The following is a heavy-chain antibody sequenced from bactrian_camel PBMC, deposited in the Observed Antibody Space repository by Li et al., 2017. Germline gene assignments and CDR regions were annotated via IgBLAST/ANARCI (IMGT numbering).Heavy chain of an antibody. D-gene: IGHD5*01. CDR1: GDTTSLNS. Sequence: VQLVESGGGSVQAGGSLRLSCSASGDTTSLNSMGWFRQAPGKGLEWVSGILTSGDTHYDYSVMGRFTISRDNAKNTLYLQMNNLKTDDAAVYYCATQTTGWAFRYWGRGTQVTVS. V-gene: IGHV3-2*01. CDR3: ATQTTGWAFRY. CDR2: ILTSGDT. J-gene: IGHJ6*01.